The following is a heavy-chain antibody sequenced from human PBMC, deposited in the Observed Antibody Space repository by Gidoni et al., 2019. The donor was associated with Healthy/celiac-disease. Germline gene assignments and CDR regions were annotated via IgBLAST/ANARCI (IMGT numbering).Heavy chain of an antibody. CDR1: GGSISIGGYY. CDR3: ARTLDEEGDAFDI. D-gene: IGHD2-2*03. CDR2: IYYSGST. V-gene: IGHV4-31*03. J-gene: IGHJ3*02. Sequence: QVQLQESGPGLVKPSQTLSLTCTVSGGSISIGGYYWSWIRQHPGKGLEWIGYIYYSGSTYYNPSLKSRVTISVDTSKNQFSLKLSSVTAADTAVYYCARTLDEEGDAFDIWGQGTMVTVSS.